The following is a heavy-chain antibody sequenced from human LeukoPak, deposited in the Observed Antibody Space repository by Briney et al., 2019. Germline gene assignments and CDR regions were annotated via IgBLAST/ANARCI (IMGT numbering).Heavy chain of an antibody. J-gene: IGHJ4*02. D-gene: IGHD1-7*01. CDR1: GDSISSRSYY. CDR3: ARLYGNYQNYFDY. Sequence: SETLSLTCTVSGDSISSRSYYWGWIRQPPGKGLEWIGSIYYSGSTYYNPSLKSRVTISVNTSKNQFSLKLSSVTAADTAVYYCARLYGNYQNYFDYWGQGTLVTVSS. CDR2: IYYSGST. V-gene: IGHV4-39*07.